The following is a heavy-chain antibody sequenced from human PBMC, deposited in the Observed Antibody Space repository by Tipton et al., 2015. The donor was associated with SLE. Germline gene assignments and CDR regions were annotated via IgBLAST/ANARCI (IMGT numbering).Heavy chain of an antibody. CDR1: GGSISSYY. D-gene: IGHD1-26*01. Sequence: TLSLTCTVSGGSISSYYWSWFRQLPGKGLEWIGYIYYSGSTSYNPSLKSRVTISVDTSKNQFSLKLSSVTAADTAVYYCARDSARGGSLDYWGQGTLVTVSS. V-gene: IGHV4-59*01. CDR2: IYYSGST. CDR3: ARDSARGGSLDY. J-gene: IGHJ4*02.